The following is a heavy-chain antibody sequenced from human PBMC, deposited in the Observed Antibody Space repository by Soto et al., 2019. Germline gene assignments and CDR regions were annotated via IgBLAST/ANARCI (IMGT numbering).Heavy chain of an antibody. J-gene: IGHJ4*02. V-gene: IGHV4-59*08. CDR2: IHFSGST. D-gene: IGHD1-26*01. CDR1: GGSISSYY. CDR3: ARQYSNAFDY. Sequence: QVQLQESGPGLVKPSETLSLTCTVSGGSISSYYWSWIRQAPGKGLEWIGYIHFSGSTKYNPSLNSRVTTSRDTSNNQFSLKVTSVTAADTAVYYCARQYSNAFDYWGQGTLVTVSS.